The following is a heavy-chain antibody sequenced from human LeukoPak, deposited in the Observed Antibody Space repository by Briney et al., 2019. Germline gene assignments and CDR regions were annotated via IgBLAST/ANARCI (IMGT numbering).Heavy chain of an antibody. CDR3: ARGFPARRGAFDI. CDR1: GFSFSFYW. J-gene: IGHJ3*02. V-gene: IGHV3-7*01. CDR2: MNQDGTEK. Sequence: GGSLRLSCGASGFSFSFYWMTWVRQAPGRGLEWVANMNQDGTEKYFVDSVKGRFTISRDNAKNSLYLQMNSLRVEDTAVYYCARGFPARRGAFDIWGQGTKVTVSS. D-gene: IGHD6-6*01.